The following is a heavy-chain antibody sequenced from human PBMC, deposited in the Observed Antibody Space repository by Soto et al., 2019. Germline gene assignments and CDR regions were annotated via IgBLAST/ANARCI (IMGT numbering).Heavy chain of an antibody. CDR1: GFTFTSSA. CDR2: IVVGSGNT. D-gene: IGHD1-26*01. Sequence: ASVKVSCKASGFTFTSSAVQWVRQARGQRLEWIGWIVVGSGNTNYAQKFQGRVTITRDMSTSTAYMELSSLRSEDTAVYYCAAAWEPYNWFDTWGQGTLVTVSS. J-gene: IGHJ5*02. CDR3: AAAWEPYNWFDT. V-gene: IGHV1-58*01.